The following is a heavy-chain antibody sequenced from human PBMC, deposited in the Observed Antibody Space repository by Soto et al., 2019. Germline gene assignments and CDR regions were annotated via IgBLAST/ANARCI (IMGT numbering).Heavy chain of an antibody. CDR3: ARGSNSAFDV. D-gene: IGHD4-4*01. V-gene: IGHV6-1*01. Sequence: PSQTLSLTCAISGDSVSNKYVAWNWIRQSPLRGLEWLGRTYYSSKWYNDYAMSVKSRITVSSDTSKNQFSLHSNSVTPEDTAVYYCARGSNSAFDVWGQGTMVTVSS. CDR2: TYYSSKWYN. J-gene: IGHJ3*01. CDR1: GDSVSNKYVA.